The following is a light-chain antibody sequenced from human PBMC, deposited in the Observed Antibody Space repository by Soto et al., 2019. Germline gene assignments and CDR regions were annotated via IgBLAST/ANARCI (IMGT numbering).Light chain of an antibody. V-gene: IGKV1-39*01. CDR2: GAS. J-gene: IGKJ1*01. CDR3: QQSDTLPWT. CDR1: QTIRTY. Sequence: DIQMTQSPSSLSASVGERVTITCRASQTIRTYLNWYQQKPGKAPRLLIYGASSLQSGVPSRFNGSRSGTDFTLSISSLQPEDFATYHCQQSDTLPWTFGQGTKVEIK.